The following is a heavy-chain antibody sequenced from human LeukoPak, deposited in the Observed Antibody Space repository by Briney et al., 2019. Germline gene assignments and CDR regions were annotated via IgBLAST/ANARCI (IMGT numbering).Heavy chain of an antibody. CDR1: GFTFDDYA. CDR2: MSGDGGST. Sequence: GGSLRLSCAASGFTFDDYAMHWVRQAPGKGLEWVSLMSGDGGSTYYADSVKGRFTISRDNSKNSLYLQMNSLRTEDTALYYCAKGPPGIAEAGTGYFQHWGQGTLVTVSS. D-gene: IGHD6-19*01. CDR3: AKGPPGIAEAGTGYFQH. V-gene: IGHV3-43*02. J-gene: IGHJ1*01.